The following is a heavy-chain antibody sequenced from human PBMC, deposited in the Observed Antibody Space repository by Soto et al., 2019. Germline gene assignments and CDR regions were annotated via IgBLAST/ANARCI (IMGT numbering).Heavy chain of an antibody. CDR1: GYTLDTHA. J-gene: IGHJ2*01. V-gene: IGHV1-18*01. Sequence: QVQVVQSEVEVKRPGASVRISCKASGYTLDTHAMTWVRQAPGQGLEWMGWIGAIVYGDGTNYARQFQGRITMARDTSPNTVYLDLRSLRSDDTAVYYCARGTKGAGGWTCDLWGRGTLVVVSS. D-gene: IGHD6-19*01. CDR2: IGAIVYGDGT. CDR3: ARGTKGAGGWTCDL.